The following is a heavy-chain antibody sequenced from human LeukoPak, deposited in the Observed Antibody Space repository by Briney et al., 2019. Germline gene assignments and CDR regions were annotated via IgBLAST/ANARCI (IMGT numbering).Heavy chain of an antibody. D-gene: IGHD3-16*01. CDR3: ARELRTFDS. J-gene: IGHJ4*02. CDR2: IKHNGDEL. Sequence: PGGSLRLSFAASGFTFSSYWITWVRQAPGKGLEWVANIKHNGDELNYVDSVEDRFTISRDNAKNSLYLHMTSLRAEDTAVYYCARELRTFDSWGQGTLVTVSS. V-gene: IGHV3-7*01. CDR1: GFTFSSYW.